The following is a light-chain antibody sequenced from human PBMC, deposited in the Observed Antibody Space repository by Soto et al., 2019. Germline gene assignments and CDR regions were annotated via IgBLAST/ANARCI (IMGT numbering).Light chain of an antibody. J-gene: IGLJ2*01. V-gene: IGLV7-46*01. CDR2: DKS. CDR1: TGAVTSGHF. CDR3: FLSYSVTFVV. Sequence: QAVVTQEPSLTVSPGGTVTLTCGSSTGAVTSGHFPYWFQQKPGQAPRTLIYDKSNHHSWTPPRFSGSLLGGKAALTLSGAQPEDEADYYCFLSYSVTFVVFGGGTKLTVL.